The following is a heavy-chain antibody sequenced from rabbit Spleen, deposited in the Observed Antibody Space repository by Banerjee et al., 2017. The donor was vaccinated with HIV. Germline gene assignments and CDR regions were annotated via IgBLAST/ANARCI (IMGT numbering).Heavy chain of an antibody. Sequence: QEQLKETGGGLVQPEGSLTLTCKASGFSFIDRDVMCWVRQAPGKGLEWIACINAVTGKAVYASWAKGRFTFSKTSSTTVTLQMTSLTAADTATYFCARLMTYGYAGFGYATLDWLDLWGPGTLVTVS. CDR2: INAVTGKA. J-gene: IGHJ5*01. CDR3: ARLMTYGYAGFGYATLDWLDL. CDR1: GFSFIDRDV. D-gene: IGHD6-1*01. V-gene: IGHV1S45*01.